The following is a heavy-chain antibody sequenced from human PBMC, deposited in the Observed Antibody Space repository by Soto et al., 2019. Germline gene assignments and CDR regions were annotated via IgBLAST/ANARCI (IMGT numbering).Heavy chain of an antibody. CDR3: ARGYINDLVWMAEEAFDI. V-gene: IGHV1-18*01. D-gene: IGHD1-20*01. J-gene: IGHJ3*02. Sequence: QVQLVQSGAEVKKPGASVKVSCKSSGYTFTSYGISWVRQAPGQGLEWMGWISAYNGNTNYAQKLQGRVTMTTDTSTRTAYLELRSLRSDDTAVYYCARGYINDLVWMAEEAFDIWGQGTMVTVSS. CDR2: ISAYNGNT. CDR1: GYTFTSYG.